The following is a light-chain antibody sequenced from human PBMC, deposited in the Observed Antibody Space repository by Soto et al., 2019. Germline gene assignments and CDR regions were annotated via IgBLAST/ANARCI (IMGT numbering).Light chain of an antibody. CDR3: QQYGSSPWT. CDR1: QSVSSSY. Sequence: EIVLTQSPGTLSLSPGERATLSCRASQSVSSSYLAWYQQKPGQAARPLIYGASSRAIGIPDRFSGSGSGTDFTLTISRLEPEDFAVYYCQQYGSSPWTFGQGTKVEIK. CDR2: GAS. V-gene: IGKV3-20*01. J-gene: IGKJ1*01.